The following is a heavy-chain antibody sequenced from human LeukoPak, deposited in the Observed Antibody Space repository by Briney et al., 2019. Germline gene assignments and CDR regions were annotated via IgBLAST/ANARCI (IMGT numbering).Heavy chain of an antibody. J-gene: IGHJ5*02. Sequence: TSETLSLTCTVSGGSISSGGYYWSWIRQHPGKGLEWIGYNYYSGSTYYNPSFKSRVTISVDTSKNQFSLKLSSVTAADTAVYYCARVRQKYNWNYWFDPWGQGTLVTVSS. D-gene: IGHD1-7*01. CDR1: GGSISSGGYY. CDR3: ARVRQKYNWNYWFDP. CDR2: NYYSGST. V-gene: IGHV4-31*03.